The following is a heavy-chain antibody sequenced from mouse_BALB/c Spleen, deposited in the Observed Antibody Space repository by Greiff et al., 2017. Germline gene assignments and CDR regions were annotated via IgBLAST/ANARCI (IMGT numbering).Heavy chain of an antibody. Sequence: EVHLVESGGGLVKPGGSLKLSCAASGFTFSSYGMSWVRQTPDKRLELVATINSNGGSTYYPDSVKGRFTISRDNAKNTLYLQMSSLKSEDTAMYYCARVDYWGQGTTLTVSS. CDR3: ARVDY. CDR2: INSNGGST. CDR1: GFTFSSYG. V-gene: IGHV5-6-3*01. J-gene: IGHJ2*01.